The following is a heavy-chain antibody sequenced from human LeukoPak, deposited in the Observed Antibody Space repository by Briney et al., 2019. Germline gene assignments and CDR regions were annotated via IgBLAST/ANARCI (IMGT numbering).Heavy chain of an antibody. J-gene: IGHJ6*02. V-gene: IGHV4-34*01. CDR2: INHSGST. Sequence: PSETLSLTCAVYGGSFSGYYWSWIRHPPGKGLEGIGDINHSGSTKYNPSLKSRVTISVDTSKNQFSLKLSSVTAADTAVYYCARVGALSSQNIVVVPAPYYYYGMDVWGQGTTVTVSS. D-gene: IGHD2-2*01. CDR1: GGSFSGYY. CDR3: ARVGALSSQNIVVVPAPYYYYGMDV.